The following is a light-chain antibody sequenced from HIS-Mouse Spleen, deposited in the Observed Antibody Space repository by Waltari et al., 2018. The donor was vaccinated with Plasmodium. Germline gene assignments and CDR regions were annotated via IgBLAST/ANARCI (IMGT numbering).Light chain of an antibody. J-gene: IGKJ1*01. CDR1: QSVSSSY. V-gene: IGKV3-20*01. CDR2: GAS. CDR3: QQYGSSSWT. Sequence: EIVLTQSPGTLSLSPGERATLSCRASQSVSSSYLAWYQQKPVQAPRLLIYGASSSATGIPDRFSGSGSVTDFTLTISRLEPEDFAVYYCQQYGSSSWTFGQGTKVEIK.